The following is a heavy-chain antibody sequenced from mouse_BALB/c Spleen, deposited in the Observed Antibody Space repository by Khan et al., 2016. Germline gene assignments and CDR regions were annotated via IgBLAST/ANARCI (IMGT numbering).Heavy chain of an antibody. V-gene: IGHV3-2*02. Sequence: EVQLQESGPGLVKPSQSLSLTCTVTGYSITSDYAWYWIRQFPGDKLEWMGYISYSGSTSNNPSLKSRITITRATSKNQFFLQLNSVTTEDTVTYYCARDTTVGAKDYFDYWGQGTTLTVSS. CDR1: GYSITSDYA. J-gene: IGHJ2*01. D-gene: IGHD1-1*01. CDR3: ARDTTVGAKDYFDY. CDR2: ISYSGST.